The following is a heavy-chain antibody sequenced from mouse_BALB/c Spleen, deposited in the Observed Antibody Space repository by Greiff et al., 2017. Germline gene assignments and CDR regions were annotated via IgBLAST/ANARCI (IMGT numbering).Heavy chain of an antibody. CDR2: ISSGGSYT. Sequence: EVKLQESGGDLVKPGGSLKLSCAASGFTFSSYGMSWVRQTPDKRLEWVATISSGGSYTYYPDSVKGRFTISRDNAKNTLYLQMSSLKSEDTAMYYCARFGYRSFDYWGQGTTLTVSS. J-gene: IGHJ2*01. D-gene: IGHD2-2*01. CDR3: ARFGYRSFDY. V-gene: IGHV5-6*01. CDR1: GFTFSSYG.